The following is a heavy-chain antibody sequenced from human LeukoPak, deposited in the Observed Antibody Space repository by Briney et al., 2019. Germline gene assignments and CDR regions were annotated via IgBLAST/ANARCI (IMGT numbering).Heavy chain of an antibody. CDR1: RSIFDISA. Sequence: GGSLRLSCATSRSIFDISAMTWVRQAPGKGLEWVSTIDGTGFSTFYPDSVKGRFTVSRDKSRNTVFLQLSSLRVDDTAIYFCAKARGYSFGSLEHWGPGTLVTVSS. V-gene: IGHV3-23*01. J-gene: IGHJ4*02. CDR3: AKARGYSFGSLEH. D-gene: IGHD5-18*01. CDR2: IDGTGFST.